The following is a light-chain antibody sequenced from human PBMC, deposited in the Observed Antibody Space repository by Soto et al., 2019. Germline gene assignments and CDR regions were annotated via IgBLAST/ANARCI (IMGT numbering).Light chain of an antibody. CDR3: AAWDDSLNAYV. J-gene: IGLJ1*01. CDR2: GNN. Sequence: QSVLTQPPSASGTPGQRVTISCSGSSSNIGSNTVNWYQQLPGTAPKLLIYGNNQRPSGVPDRFSGSKSGTSASLAISGLQSEDEADYYGAAWDDSLNAYVFGTGTKVTVL. V-gene: IGLV1-44*01. CDR1: SSNIGSNT.